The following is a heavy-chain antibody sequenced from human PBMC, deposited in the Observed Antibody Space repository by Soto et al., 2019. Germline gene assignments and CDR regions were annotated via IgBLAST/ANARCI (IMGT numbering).Heavy chain of an antibody. V-gene: IGHV3-64D*06. CDR3: VKGRYIDY. J-gene: IGHJ4*02. CDR1: GFSFRTSY. D-gene: IGHD3-16*02. Sequence: PGGSLRLSCSVFGFSFRTSYMHWVRQAPEKGLQYVSSISENGDLTYYADSVRGRFTISRDNSKNTLFLQMSSLRVDDTAVYYCVKGRYIDYWGPGVLVTVSS. CDR2: ISENGDLT.